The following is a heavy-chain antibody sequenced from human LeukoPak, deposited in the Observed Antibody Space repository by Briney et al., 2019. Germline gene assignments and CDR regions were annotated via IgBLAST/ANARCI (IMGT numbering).Heavy chain of an antibody. Sequence: AGGSLRLSCAASGFTFSSYAMHWVRQAPGEGLEWVAVISYDGSNKYYADSVKGRFTISRDNSKNTLYLQMNSLRAEDTAVYYCAREGVTTGDGPLDAFDIWGQGTMVTVSS. CDR1: GFTFSSYA. CDR2: ISYDGSNK. V-gene: IGHV3-30*04. CDR3: AREGVTTGDGPLDAFDI. D-gene: IGHD4-17*01. J-gene: IGHJ3*02.